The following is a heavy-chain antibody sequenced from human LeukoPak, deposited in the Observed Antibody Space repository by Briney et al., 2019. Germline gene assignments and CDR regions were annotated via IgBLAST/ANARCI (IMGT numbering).Heavy chain of an antibody. Sequence: GASVKVSCKASGYTFTGQFIHWLRQAPGERLEWMGWIDPPSGVPHYAQKFQDTVTLTRDTSTGTAYMELHRLQSDDTAVHYCARSGFSTGFYLDFWGQGTLISVSS. CDR3: ARSGFSTGFYLDF. CDR2: IDPPSGVP. V-gene: IGHV1-2*02. D-gene: IGHD6-19*01. CDR1: GYTFTGQF. J-gene: IGHJ4*02.